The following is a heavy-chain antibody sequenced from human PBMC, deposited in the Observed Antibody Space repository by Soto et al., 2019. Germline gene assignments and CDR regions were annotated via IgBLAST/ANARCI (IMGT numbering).Heavy chain of an antibody. CDR3: AKHNYDSSGTAVDV. CDR1: GGSISSGGYY. J-gene: IGHJ6*02. D-gene: IGHD3-22*01. Sequence: QVQLQESGPGLVKPSQTLSLTCTVSGGSISSGGYYWSWIRQHPGKGLEWIGYIYYSVSTYYNPSLKSRVTLSVDTSKNHFSLKLSSVTDSDTAVYYCAKHNYDSSGTAVDVWGQVTTVTVSS. V-gene: IGHV4-31*03. CDR2: IYYSVST.